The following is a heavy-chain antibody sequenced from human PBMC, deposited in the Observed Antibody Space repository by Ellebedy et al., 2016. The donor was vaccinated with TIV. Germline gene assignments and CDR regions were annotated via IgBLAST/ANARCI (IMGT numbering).Heavy chain of an antibody. CDR3: ATHGGWFGEYRALDAFDI. D-gene: IGHD3-10*01. CDR2: IKQDGSEK. V-gene: IGHV3-7*03. J-gene: IGHJ3*02. CDR1: GFTFSSYW. Sequence: GGSLRLSCAASGFTFSSYWMSWVRQAPGKGLEWVANIKQDGSEKYYVDSVKGRFTISRDNAKNSLYLQMNSPRAEDTAVYYCATHGGWFGEYRALDAFDIWGQGTMVTVSS.